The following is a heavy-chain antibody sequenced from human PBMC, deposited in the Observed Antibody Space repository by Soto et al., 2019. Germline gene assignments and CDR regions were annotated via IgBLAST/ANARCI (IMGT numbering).Heavy chain of an antibody. J-gene: IGHJ3*02. D-gene: IGHD3-16*01. V-gene: IGHV3-74*03. CDR2: INGDGRTT. CDR3: VRSRLCDLDI. Sequence: GGSLRLSCAASGFTFSGYWMLWVRQAPGKGMVWVSRINGDGRTTVYADSVMGRFTISRDNTKNTLYLQMNDLRAEDTALYYCVRSRLCDLDIWGQGTMVTVSS. CDR1: GFTFSGYW.